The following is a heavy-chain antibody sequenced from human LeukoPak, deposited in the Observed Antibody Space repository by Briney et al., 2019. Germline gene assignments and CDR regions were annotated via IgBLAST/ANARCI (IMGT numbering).Heavy chain of an antibody. CDR1: GCSISSYY. D-gene: IGHD3-10*01. J-gene: IGHJ6*02. CDR3: ARISMVRGVKCYYYYGMDV. V-gene: IGHV4-59*08. CDR2: IYYSGST. Sequence: SETLSLTCTVSGCSISSYYLSWIRQPPGKGLEWVGYIYYSGSTNYNPSLKSRVTISGDTSKNQFSLKLSSVNAADTAVYYCARISMVRGVKCYYYYGMDVWGQGTTVTVSS.